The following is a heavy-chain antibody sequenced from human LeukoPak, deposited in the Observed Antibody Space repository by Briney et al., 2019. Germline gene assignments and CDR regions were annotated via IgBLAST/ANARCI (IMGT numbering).Heavy chain of an antibody. V-gene: IGHV1-2*02. CDR3: TRALGSDY. Sequence: ASVKVSCKASGYTFTDYYMNWVRQAPGQGLEWMGWINPNSGGTSYAQKFQGRVTMTRDTSITTAYMELSSLRSDDTAMYYCTRALGSDYWGQGTLVTVSS. CDR1: GYTFTDYY. D-gene: IGHD1-26*01. CDR2: INPNSGGT. J-gene: IGHJ4*02.